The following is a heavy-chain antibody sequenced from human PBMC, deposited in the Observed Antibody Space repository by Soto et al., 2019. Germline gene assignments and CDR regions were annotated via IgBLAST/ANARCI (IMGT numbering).Heavy chain of an antibody. D-gene: IGHD3-16*01. CDR1: GFTVSNNY. CDR2: IYSGGST. CDR3: AKELGAHDAFDV. Sequence: EVQLMESGGGLVQPGGSLRLSCVASGFTVSNNYMSWVHQAPRKGLEWVSVIYSGGSTYHADSVKGRFTISRDNSKNTLYLQMNSLRVEDTAVYYCAKELGAHDAFDVWGQGTMVTVSS. V-gene: IGHV3-66*01. J-gene: IGHJ3*01.